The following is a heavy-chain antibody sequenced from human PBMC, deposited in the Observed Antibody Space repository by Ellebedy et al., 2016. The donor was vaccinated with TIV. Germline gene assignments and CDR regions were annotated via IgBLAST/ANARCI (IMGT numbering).Heavy chain of an antibody. CDR2: ISAGSDTT. CDR1: GFSFNTFF. V-gene: IGHV3-23*01. J-gene: IGHJ4*02. Sequence: GGSLRLXCAASGFSFNTFFMSWARHSPWRGLEWVSTISAGSDTTRFADSVKGRFTISRDNSKNTVYLRMNDLRAEDTAVYYCRQGHYADYWGQGTLVTVSS. CDR3: RQGHYADY.